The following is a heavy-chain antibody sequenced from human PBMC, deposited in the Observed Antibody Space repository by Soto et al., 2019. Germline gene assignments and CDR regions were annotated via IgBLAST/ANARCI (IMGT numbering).Heavy chain of an antibody. J-gene: IGHJ6*02. D-gene: IGHD3-3*01. CDR3: ARDRIPLSTYYDFWSGYWYYGMDV. Sequence: ASVKVSCKASGYTFTGYYMHWVRQAPGQGLEWMGWINPNSGGTNYAQKFQGWVTMTRDTSISTAYMELSRLRSDDTAVYYCARDRIPLSTYYDFWSGYWYYGMDVWGQGTMVTVSS. V-gene: IGHV1-2*04. CDR1: GYTFTGYY. CDR2: INPNSGGT.